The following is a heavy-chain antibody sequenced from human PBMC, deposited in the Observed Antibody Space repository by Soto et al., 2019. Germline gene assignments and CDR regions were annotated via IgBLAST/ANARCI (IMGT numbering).Heavy chain of an antibody. CDR3: ARLGMSGAYYFDY. CDR1: GYSFIDYW. J-gene: IGHJ4*02. Sequence: GESLKISCKGSGYSFIDYWIGWVRQVPGKGLEWMGVIYPGDSDTRYSPSFQGHVTISADKSISTAYLQWSSLRASDTAMYYCARLGMSGAYYFDYWGQGTLVTVSS. V-gene: IGHV5-51*01. CDR2: IYPGDSDT. D-gene: IGHD3-10*01.